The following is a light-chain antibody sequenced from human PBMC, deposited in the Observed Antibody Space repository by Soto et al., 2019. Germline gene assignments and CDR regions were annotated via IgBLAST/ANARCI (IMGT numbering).Light chain of an antibody. CDR1: QDIGHS. CDR3: QKYYSFPRT. J-gene: IGKJ1*01. CDR2: GAS. Sequence: DIQMPQSPYSLSASVVYRFTFTGLASQDIGHSLAWYQQKPGKPIQLLIYGASTLHSGVPSRFSGSGSGTDFTLTISCLQSEDFATYYCQKYYSFPRTCGKGTKVDIK. V-gene: IGKV1-27*01.